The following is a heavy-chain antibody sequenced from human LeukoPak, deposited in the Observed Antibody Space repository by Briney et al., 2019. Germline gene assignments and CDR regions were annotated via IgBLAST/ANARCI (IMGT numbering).Heavy chain of an antibody. CDR2: ISGSGGST. D-gene: IGHD3-9*01. J-gene: IGHJ5*02. Sequence: GGSLRLSCAASGFTFSSYAMSWVRQAPGKGLEWVSAISGSGGSTYYADSVKGRFTISRDNSKNTLYLQMSSLRAEDTAVYYCAKDPEFLRYFDWLPGWFDPWGQGTLVTVSS. V-gene: IGHV3-23*01. CDR1: GFTFSSYA. CDR3: AKDPEFLRYFDWLPGWFDP.